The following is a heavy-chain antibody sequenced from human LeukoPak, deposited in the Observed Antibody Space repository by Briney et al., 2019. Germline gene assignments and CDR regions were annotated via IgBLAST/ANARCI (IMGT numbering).Heavy chain of an antibody. J-gene: IGHJ3*02. CDR2: IYYTGST. V-gene: IGHV4-39*07. CDR3: ARDTGYCSSTSCYPEVLAFDI. CDR1: GGSISSSSYY. Sequence: PSETLCLTCTVSGGSISSSSYYWAWIRQPPGKGLEWIGSIYYTGSTYYNPSLKSRVTISVDRSKNQFSLKLSSVTAADTAVYYCARDTGYCSSTSCYPEVLAFDIWGQGTMVTVSS. D-gene: IGHD2-2*01.